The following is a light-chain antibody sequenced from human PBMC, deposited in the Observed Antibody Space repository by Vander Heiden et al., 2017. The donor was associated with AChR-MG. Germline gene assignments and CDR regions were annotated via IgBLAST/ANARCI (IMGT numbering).Light chain of an antibody. CDR2: AAS. CDR1: QSVSNY. V-gene: IGKV3-15*01. J-gene: IGKJ1*01. CDR3: QQYNNWPRT. Sequence: ELVITLSPPTLAVSPGEKATHSCRARQSVSNYLAWYQQKPGQAPRLLIYAASTRATGLPARFSGGGSETKFTLTISSLRSDDLAVYYCQQYNNWPRTFGQGTKVEI.